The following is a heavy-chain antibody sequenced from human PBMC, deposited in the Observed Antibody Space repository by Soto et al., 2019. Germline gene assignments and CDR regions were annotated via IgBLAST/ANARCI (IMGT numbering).Heavy chain of an antibody. CDR3: ARDSGSGSYSYNYFDP. D-gene: IGHD3-10*01. Sequence: PSETLSLTCTVSGGSISSYYWSWIREPPGKGLEWIGYIYYSGITKYSPSLKSRVTISVDTSKNQFSLKLSSVTAEDTAVYYCARDSGSGSYSYNYFDPWGQGTLVTVSS. CDR1: GGSISSYY. CDR2: IYYSGIT. J-gene: IGHJ5*02. V-gene: IGHV4-59*01.